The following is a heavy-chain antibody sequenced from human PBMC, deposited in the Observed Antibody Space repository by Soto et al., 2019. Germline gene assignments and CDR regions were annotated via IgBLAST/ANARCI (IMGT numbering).Heavy chain of an antibody. J-gene: IGHJ6*02. D-gene: IGHD6-6*01. CDR2: ISYDGSNK. V-gene: IGHV3-30-3*01. Sequence: QVQLVESGGGVVQPGRSLRLSCAASGFTFSSYAMHWVRQAPGKGLEWVAVISYDGSNKYYADSVKGRFTISRDNSKNTLYLQMNCLRAEDTAVYYCARSGIAARPPYDCDGMDVWGQGTTVTVSS. CDR1: GFTFSSYA. CDR3: ARSGIAARPPYDCDGMDV.